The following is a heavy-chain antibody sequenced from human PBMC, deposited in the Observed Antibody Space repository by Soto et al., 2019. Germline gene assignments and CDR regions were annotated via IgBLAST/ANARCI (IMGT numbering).Heavy chain of an antibody. V-gene: IGHV3-15*01. J-gene: IGHJ4*02. CDR1: GFTFSNAW. CDR3: NTEGGIVGDTPFDY. Sequence: EVQLVESGGGLVKPGGSLRLSCAASGFTFSNAWMSWVRQAPGKGLEWVGRIKSKTDGGTTDYAAPVKGRFTISRDDSKNTLFVQMNSLKAEDTAVYYCNTEGGIVGDTPFDYWGQGTLVTVSS. CDR2: IKSKTDGGTT. D-gene: IGHD1-26*01.